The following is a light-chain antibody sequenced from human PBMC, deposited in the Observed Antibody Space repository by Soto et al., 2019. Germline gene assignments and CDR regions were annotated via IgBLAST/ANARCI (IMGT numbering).Light chain of an antibody. CDR3: HSYADSPPSP. Sequence: EIVLTQSPRTLSLSPGEIATFSCRASESVNSRFVACHQQKPGQAPRLLIYGASSRATGIPDRFSGSGSGTAFTLPISTLAPQDFAVYYCHSYADSPPSPFGPGTKVDIK. CDR2: GAS. CDR1: ESVNSRF. V-gene: IGKV3-20*01. J-gene: IGKJ3*01.